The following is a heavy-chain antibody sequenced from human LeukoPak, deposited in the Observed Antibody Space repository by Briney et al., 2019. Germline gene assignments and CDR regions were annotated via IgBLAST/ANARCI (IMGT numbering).Heavy chain of an antibody. J-gene: IGHJ3*02. Sequence: SETPSLTCTVSGASISIYSWSWLRQPPGQGLEWIGYIYDSGSPNYNPSLKSRVSMSVDASRNQFSLKVNSVTVADTAVYYCAKSNRYCNSASCYEAFDIWGRGTMVTVSS. CDR1: GASISIYS. CDR3: AKSNRYCNSASCYEAFDI. D-gene: IGHD2-2*01. V-gene: IGHV4-59*03. CDR2: IYDSGSP.